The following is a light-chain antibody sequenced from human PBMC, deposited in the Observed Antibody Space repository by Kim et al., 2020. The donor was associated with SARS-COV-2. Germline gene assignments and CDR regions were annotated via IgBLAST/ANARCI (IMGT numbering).Light chain of an antibody. CDR3: HHRSAWPLT. V-gene: IGKV3-11*01. J-gene: IGKJ4*01. Sequence: EIVLTQSPATLSLSPGERATLSCRASQSITTYLAWYQQRPGQSPRLLIYDASNRASGIPARFSGSGSGTDFTLTIDSLEPEDFAVYYCHHRSAWPLTFGRGTRVDIK. CDR1: QSITTY. CDR2: DAS.